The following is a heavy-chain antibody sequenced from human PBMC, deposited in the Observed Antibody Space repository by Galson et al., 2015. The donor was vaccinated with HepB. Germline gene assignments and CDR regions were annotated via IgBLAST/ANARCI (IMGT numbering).Heavy chain of an antibody. Sequence: SVKVSCKASGYTFTSYYMHWVRQAPGQGLEWMGIINPSGGSTSYAQKFQGRVTMTRDTSTSTVYMELSSLRSEDTAVYYCARSLEAVAGTGARLDYFDYWGQGTLVTVSS. D-gene: IGHD6-19*01. V-gene: IGHV1-46*01. CDR3: ARSLEAVAGTGARLDYFDY. J-gene: IGHJ4*02. CDR2: INPSGGST. CDR1: GYTFTSYY.